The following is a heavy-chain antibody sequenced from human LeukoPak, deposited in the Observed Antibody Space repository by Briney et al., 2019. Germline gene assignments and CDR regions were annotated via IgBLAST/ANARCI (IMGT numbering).Heavy chain of an antibody. CDR1: GFTLRNFG. J-gene: IGHJ4*02. V-gene: IGHV3-30*02. D-gene: IGHD3/OR15-3a*01. Sequence: GGSLRLSCAAPGFTLRNFGVHWVRQAPGKGLEWVAFIRYGGSNEYYADSVKGRFTISRDDSKNTLYLEMNTLRTGDTAVYYCAKDERGTGAPIMRDWGQGTLVTVFS. CDR2: IRYGGSNE. CDR3: AKDERGTGAPIMRD.